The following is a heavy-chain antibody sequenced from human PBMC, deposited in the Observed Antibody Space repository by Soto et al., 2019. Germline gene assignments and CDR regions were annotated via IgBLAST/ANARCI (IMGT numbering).Heavy chain of an antibody. J-gene: IGHJ6*02. CDR3: AREDLVVVPSALRYYGMDV. CDR2: ISAYNAHT. V-gene: IGHV1-18*01. D-gene: IGHD2-2*01. Sequence: ASVKVSCKASGYTFNSYGITWVRQAPGQGLEWMGWISAYNAHTNYAQKLQVRVTMTTDTSTSTAYMELRSLRSEDTAVYYCAREDLVVVPSALRYYGMDVWGQGTTVTVSS. CDR1: GYTFNSYG.